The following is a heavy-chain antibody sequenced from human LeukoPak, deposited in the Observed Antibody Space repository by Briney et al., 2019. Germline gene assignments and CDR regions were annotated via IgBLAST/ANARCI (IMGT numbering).Heavy chain of an antibody. J-gene: IGHJ6*02. CDR1: GGSISSYY. CDR3: ARDPTVTRPYYYGMDV. D-gene: IGHD4-11*01. CDR2: IYYSGST. V-gene: IGHV4-59*01. Sequence: SETLSLTCTVSGGSISSYYWSWIRQPPGKGLEWIGYIYYSGSTNYNPSLKSRVTISVDTSKNQFSLKLSSVTAADTAAYYCARDPTVTRPYYYGMDVWGQGTTVTVSS.